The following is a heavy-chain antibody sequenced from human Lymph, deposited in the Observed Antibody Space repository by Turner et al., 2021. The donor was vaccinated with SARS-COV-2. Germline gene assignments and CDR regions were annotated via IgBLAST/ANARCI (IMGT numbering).Heavy chain of an antibody. CDR2: IWFDGSNK. CDR1: GCPFSSHG. V-gene: IGHV3-33*01. Sequence: QLKLVESGGGVVKPGRSLRLSCAASGCPFSSHGMHWVRQAPGEGLEWVAFIWFDGSNKYYADFVKGRFTISRDNSQNTLYLQMNSLRAEDTAVYYCARDRAGSSGWYDSYFDYWGQGTLVTVSS. D-gene: IGHD6-19*01. CDR3: ARDRAGSSGWYDSYFDY. J-gene: IGHJ4*02.